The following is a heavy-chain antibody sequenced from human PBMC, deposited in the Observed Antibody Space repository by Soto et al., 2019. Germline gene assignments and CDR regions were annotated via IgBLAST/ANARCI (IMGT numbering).Heavy chain of an antibody. J-gene: IGHJ5*02. CDR1: GYSFATFW. D-gene: IGHD2-2*01. CDR3: ARLYCISSGCDNWFDP. Sequence: PGESLKISCQGYGYSFATFWIGWVRQMPGKGLEWMGIIDPDDSETTYSPSFQGLVTMSVDKSIRTAYLQWSSLKASDTATYYCARLYCISSGCDNWFDPWGQGTTVTVSS. CDR2: IDPDDSET. V-gene: IGHV5-51*01.